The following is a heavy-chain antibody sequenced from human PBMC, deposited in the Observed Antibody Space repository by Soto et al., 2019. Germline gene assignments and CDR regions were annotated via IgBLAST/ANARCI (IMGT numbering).Heavy chain of an antibody. J-gene: IGHJ4*02. CDR3: ASDLYGSGSTWYYFDY. Sequence: QVQLVQSGAEVKKPGASVKVSCKASGYTFTSYGISWLRQAPGQGLEGMGWTSAYNGNTNYGQKLQGRVTRTTDTSTSTAYMELRSLRSDDTAVYYCASDLYGSGSTWYYFDYWGQGTLVTVSS. V-gene: IGHV1-18*04. CDR1: GYTFTSYG. CDR2: TSAYNGNT. D-gene: IGHD3-10*01.